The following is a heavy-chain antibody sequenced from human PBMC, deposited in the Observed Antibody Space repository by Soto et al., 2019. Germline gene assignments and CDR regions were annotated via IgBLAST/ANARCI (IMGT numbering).Heavy chain of an antibody. V-gene: IGHV4-59*01. CDR1: GGSISSYY. J-gene: IGHJ6*03. D-gene: IGHD2-2*01. Sequence: PSETLSLTCTVSGGSISSYYWSWIRQPPGKGLEWIGYIYYSGSTNYNPSLKSRVTISVDTSKNQFSLKLSSVTAADTAVYYCARGSKRVPAAQFRHYYMDVWGKGTTVTVSS. CDR3: ARGSKRVPAAQFRHYYMDV. CDR2: IYYSGST.